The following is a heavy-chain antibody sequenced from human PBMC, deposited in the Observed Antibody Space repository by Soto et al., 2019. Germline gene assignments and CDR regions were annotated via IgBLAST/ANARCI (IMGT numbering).Heavy chain of an antibody. CDR1: GYSFTSYW. D-gene: IGHD3-22*01. CDR3: ARRFSDSSGYYSGNFDY. V-gene: IGHV5-51*01. CDR2: IYPGDSDT. Sequence: GESLKISCKGSGYSFTSYWIGWVRQMPGKGLEWMGIIYPGDSDTRYSPSFQGQVTISADKSISTAYLQWSSLKASDTAMYYCARRFSDSSGYYSGNFDYWGQGTLVTVSS. J-gene: IGHJ4*02.